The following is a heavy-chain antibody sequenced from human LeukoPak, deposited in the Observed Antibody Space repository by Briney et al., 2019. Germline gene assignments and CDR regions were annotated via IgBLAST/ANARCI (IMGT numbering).Heavy chain of an antibody. V-gene: IGHV3-48*04. CDR3: ARVWYQLIYGMDV. Sequence: PGGSLRLSCAGSGFTPSNCAMSWVRQAPGKGLEWVSYISSSSSTIYYADSVKGRFTISRDNAKNSLYLQMNSLRAEDTAVYYCARVWYQLIYGMDVWGQGTTVTVSS. CDR2: ISSSSSTI. J-gene: IGHJ6*02. D-gene: IGHD2-2*01. CDR1: GFTPSNCA.